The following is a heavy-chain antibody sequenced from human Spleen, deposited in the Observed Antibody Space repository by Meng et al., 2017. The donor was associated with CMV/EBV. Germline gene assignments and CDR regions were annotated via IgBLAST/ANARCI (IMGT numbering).Heavy chain of an antibody. Sequence: VSCNASGYSFTSYGITWVRQAPGQGLEWMGWISAYHGNTKYAQKLQGRVTMTTDTSTSTAYMELRSLRSDDTAVYYCARGDGSCDYWGQGTLVTVSS. V-gene: IGHV1-18*01. D-gene: IGHD2-15*01. CDR2: ISAYHGNT. CDR3: ARGDGSCDY. J-gene: IGHJ4*02. CDR1: GYSFTSYG.